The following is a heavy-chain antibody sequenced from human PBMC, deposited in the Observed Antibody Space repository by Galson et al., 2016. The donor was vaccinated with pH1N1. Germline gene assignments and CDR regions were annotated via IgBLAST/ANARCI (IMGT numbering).Heavy chain of an antibody. Sequence: SVKVSCKASGYTFTELSMNWVRQAPGKGLEWMGGFNPETGETMYAQNFQGRIIMTEDIPTETAYMEMTNLRSDDTAVYYCETGFRCTRTNCYGYYYHYMGVWGRAAAITVSS. CDR2: FNPETGET. D-gene: IGHD2-2*01. V-gene: IGHV1-24*01. CDR3: ETGFRCTRTNCYGYYYHYMGV. J-gene: IGHJ6*03. CDR1: GYTFTELS.